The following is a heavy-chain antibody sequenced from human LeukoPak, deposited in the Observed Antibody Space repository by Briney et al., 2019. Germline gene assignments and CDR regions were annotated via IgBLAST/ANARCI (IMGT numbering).Heavy chain of an antibody. CDR1: GFTVSSNY. D-gene: IGHD6-19*01. Sequence: GGSLRLSCAASGFTVSSNYMGWVRQAPGKGLEWVSVIYSGGDTYYAGSAKGRFTISRDNSKNMIYLEMTSLKAEDTAVYYCAKERNLEIAVAGTIFDSWGQGTLVTVSS. CDR2: IYSGGDT. CDR3: AKERNLEIAVAGTIFDS. J-gene: IGHJ4*02. V-gene: IGHV3-66*01.